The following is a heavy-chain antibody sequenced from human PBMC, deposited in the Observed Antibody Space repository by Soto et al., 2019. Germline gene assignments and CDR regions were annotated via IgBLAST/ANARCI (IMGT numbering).Heavy chain of an antibody. CDR1: GGSISSGDYY. D-gene: IGHD5-12*01. Sequence: PSETLSLTCTVSGGSISSGDYYWSWIRQPPGKGLEWIGYIYYSGSTYYNPSLKSRVTISVDTSKNQFSLKLSSVTAADTAVYYCARRDGYTANFDYWGQGTLVTVSS. CDR3: ARRDGYTANFDY. J-gene: IGHJ4*02. CDR2: IYYSGST. V-gene: IGHV4-30-4*01.